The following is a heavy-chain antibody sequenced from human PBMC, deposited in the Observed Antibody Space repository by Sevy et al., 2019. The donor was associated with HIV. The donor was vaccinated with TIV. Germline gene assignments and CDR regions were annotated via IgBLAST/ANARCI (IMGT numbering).Heavy chain of an antibody. D-gene: IGHD2-2*01. Sequence: SEILSLTCAVHDGSFSGYYWNWIRQLPGKGLEWIGEINESGITNYNPSLKSRDTISVDTSKKEFSLKLNSVTAADTAVYFCARSPPVVVVPGAPSWFDPWGQGTLVTVSS. J-gene: IGHJ5*02. CDR2: INESGIT. CDR1: DGSFSGYY. V-gene: IGHV4-34*01. CDR3: ARSPPVVVVPGAPSWFDP.